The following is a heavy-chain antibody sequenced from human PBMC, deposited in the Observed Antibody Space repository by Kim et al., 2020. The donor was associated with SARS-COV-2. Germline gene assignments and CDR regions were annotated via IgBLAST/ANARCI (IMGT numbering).Heavy chain of an antibody. J-gene: IGHJ2*01. CDR1: GGSISSYY. D-gene: IGHD2-2*01. CDR3: ARDGCRGTSCFLESPEYFDL. CDR2: IYYSGST. Sequence: SETLSLTCTVSGGSISSYYWSWIRQPPGKGLEWIGYIYYSGSTNYNPSLKSRVTISVDTSKNQFSLKLSSVTAADTAVYYCARDGCRGTSCFLESPEYFDLWGRGTLVTVSS. V-gene: IGHV4-59*13.